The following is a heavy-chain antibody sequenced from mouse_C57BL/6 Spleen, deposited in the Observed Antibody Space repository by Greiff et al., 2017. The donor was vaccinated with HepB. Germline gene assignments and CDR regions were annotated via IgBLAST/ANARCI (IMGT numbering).Heavy chain of an antibody. J-gene: IGHJ3*01. CDR2: IDPNSGGT. Sequence: VQLQQPGAELVKPGASVKLSCKASGYTFTSYWMHWVKQRPGRGLEWIGRIDPNSGGTKYNEKFKSKATLTVDKPSSTAYMPLSSLTSEDSAVYYCARPSNWDTGFAYWGQGTLVTVSA. CDR1: GYTFTSYW. V-gene: IGHV1-72*01. CDR3: ARPSNWDTGFAY. D-gene: IGHD4-1*01.